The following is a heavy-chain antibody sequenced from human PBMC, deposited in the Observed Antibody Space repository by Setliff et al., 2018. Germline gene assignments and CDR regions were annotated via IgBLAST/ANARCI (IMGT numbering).Heavy chain of an antibody. J-gene: IGHJ5*02. Sequence: GGSLRLSCVASGFSFKNYWMSWVRQAPGKGLEWVANIKHDGSEEYFVESVRGRFTVSRDNTKNSLYLQMNNLRAEDTAVYFCATISGWLNWFDPWGQGTLVTVSS. CDR2: IKHDGSEE. V-gene: IGHV3-7*03. CDR1: GFSFKNYW. CDR3: ATISGWLNWFDP. D-gene: IGHD6-19*01.